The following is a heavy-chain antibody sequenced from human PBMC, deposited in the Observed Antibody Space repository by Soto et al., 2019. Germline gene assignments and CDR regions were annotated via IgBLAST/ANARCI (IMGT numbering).Heavy chain of an antibody. V-gene: IGHV3-33*01. CDR2: IWYDGSNK. Sequence: GGSLRLACAASGFTFSSYGMHWVRQAPGKGLEWVAVIWYDGSNKYYADSVKGRFTISRDNSKNTLYLQMNSLRAEDTAVYYCARGVAAAGNWFDPWGQGTLVTVSS. CDR1: GFTFSSYG. CDR3: ARGVAAAGNWFDP. J-gene: IGHJ5*02. D-gene: IGHD6-13*01.